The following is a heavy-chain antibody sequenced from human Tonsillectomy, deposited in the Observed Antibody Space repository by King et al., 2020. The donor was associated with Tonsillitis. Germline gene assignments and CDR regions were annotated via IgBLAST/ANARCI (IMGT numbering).Heavy chain of an antibody. Sequence: VQLVESGGGLVQPGGSLKLSCAASGFTFSGSAMHWVRQASGKGLEWVGRIRSKANSYATAYAASVKGRFTISRDDPKNTAYLQMNSLKTEDTAVYYCTRLDCSSTSCLDYWGQGTLVTVSS. V-gene: IGHV3-73*02. J-gene: IGHJ4*02. CDR1: GFTFSGSA. D-gene: IGHD2-2*01. CDR2: IRSKANSYAT. CDR3: TRLDCSSTSCLDY.